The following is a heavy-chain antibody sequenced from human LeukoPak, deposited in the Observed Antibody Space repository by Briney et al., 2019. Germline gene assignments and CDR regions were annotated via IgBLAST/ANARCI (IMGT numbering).Heavy chain of an antibody. V-gene: IGHV1-46*01. CDR3: ARDLGVTTPFDY. Sequence: GASVTVSCKASGYTFTSYYMHWVRQAPGQGLEWMGIINPSGGSTSYAQKFQGRVTMTRDTSTSTVYMELSSLRSEDTAVYYCARDLGVTTPFDYWGQGTLVTVSS. CDR1: GYTFTSYY. D-gene: IGHD4-17*01. CDR2: INPSGGST. J-gene: IGHJ4*02.